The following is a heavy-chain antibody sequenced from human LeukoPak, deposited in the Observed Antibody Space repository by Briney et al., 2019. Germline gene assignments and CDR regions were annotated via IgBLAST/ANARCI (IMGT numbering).Heavy chain of an antibody. J-gene: IGHJ4*02. V-gene: IGHV4-34*01. CDR1: GGSFSGYY. Sequence: SETLSLTWAVYGGSFSGYYWSWIRQPPGKGLEWIGEINHSGSTNYNPSLKSRVTISVDTSKNQFSLKLSSVTAADTAVYYCARRLGINDYVWGSYRYSFPYFDYWGQGTLVTVSS. CDR3: ARRLGINDYVWGSYRYSFPYFDY. D-gene: IGHD3-16*02. CDR2: INHSGST.